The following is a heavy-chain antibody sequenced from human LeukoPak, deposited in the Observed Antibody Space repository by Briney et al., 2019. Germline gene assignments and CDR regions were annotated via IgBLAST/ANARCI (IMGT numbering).Heavy chain of an antibody. V-gene: IGHV4-34*01. CDR2: INHSGST. CDR1: GGSFSGYY. J-gene: IGHJ4*02. Sequence: PSETLSLTCAVYGGSFSGYYWSWIRQPPGKGLEWIGEINHSGSTNYNPSLKSRVTISVDTSKNQFSLKLSSVTAADTAVYYCARGQEMGVPAAPFVRYWGQGTLVTVSS. CDR3: ARGQEMGVPAAPFVRY. D-gene: IGHD2-2*01.